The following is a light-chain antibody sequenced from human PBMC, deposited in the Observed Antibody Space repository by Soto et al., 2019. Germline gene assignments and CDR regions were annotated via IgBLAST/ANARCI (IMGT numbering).Light chain of an antibody. J-gene: IGKJ1*01. CDR2: GAS. CDR3: LQDYNYPWT. CDR1: QGIRND. V-gene: IGKV1-6*01. Sequence: AIQMTQSPSSLSASVGDRVTVTCRASQGIRNDLGWYQQKPGKAPKLLVYGASSLQSGVPSRFSGSGSGTDFTLPISSLQPEDFATYYCLQDYNYPWTFCQGTKVEVK.